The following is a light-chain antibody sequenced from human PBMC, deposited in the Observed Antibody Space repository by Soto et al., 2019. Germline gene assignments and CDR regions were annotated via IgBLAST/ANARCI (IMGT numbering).Light chain of an antibody. V-gene: IGKV3-11*01. CDR1: QSVSNY. Sequence: EIVLTHSPGTLSMSPGERATLSCRASQSVSNYLAWYQQKPGQAPRLLIYDASSRPTDIPARFSGSGSGTDFTLTISSLEPEDFALYYCQQRSNWPIAFGQGTRPAIK. J-gene: IGKJ5*01. CDR2: DAS. CDR3: QQRSNWPIA.